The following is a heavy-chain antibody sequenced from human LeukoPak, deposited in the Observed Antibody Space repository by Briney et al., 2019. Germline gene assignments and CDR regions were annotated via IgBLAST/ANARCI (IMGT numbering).Heavy chain of an antibody. CDR1: GFTFSSYE. J-gene: IGHJ4*02. D-gene: IGHD6-19*01. CDR2: ISSSSSYI. V-gene: IGHV3-21*01. CDR3: ARATGVYSSGFYYFDY. Sequence: GGSLRLSCAASGFTFSSYEMNWVRQAPGKGLEWVSSISSSSSYIYYADSVKGRFTISRDNAKNSLYLQMNSLRAEDTAVYYCARATGVYSSGFYYFDYWGQGTLVTVSS.